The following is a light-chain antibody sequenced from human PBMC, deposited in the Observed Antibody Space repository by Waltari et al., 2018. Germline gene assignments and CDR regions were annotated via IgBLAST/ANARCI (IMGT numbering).Light chain of an antibody. V-gene: IGLV3-25*03. Sequence: SYELTQPPSVSVSPGQTARITCSGDSLSNQYTYWYQQRPGQAPVMVIYQDSQRASGIPERCSGSSSGTIVTLTVSGVQSEDDADYYCQSTDTSASYWFFGGGTRLTVL. CDR2: QDS. CDR1: SLSNQY. J-gene: IGLJ2*01. CDR3: QSTDTSASYWF.